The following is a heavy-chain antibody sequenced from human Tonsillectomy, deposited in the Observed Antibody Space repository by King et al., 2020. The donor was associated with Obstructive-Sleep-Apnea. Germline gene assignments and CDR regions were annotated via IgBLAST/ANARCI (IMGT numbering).Heavy chain of an antibody. J-gene: IGHJ4*02. V-gene: IGHV3-30*04. CDR1: GFTFSSYA. D-gene: IGHD4-17*01. CDR2: ISYDGSNK. CDR3: AGDMTTVTTAAGATFDY. Sequence: VQLVESGGGVVQPGRSLRLSCAASGFTFSSYAMHWVRQAPGKGLEWVAVISYDGSNKYYADSVKGRFTISRDNSKNTLYLQMNSLRAEDTAVYYCAGDMTTVTTAAGATFDYWGQGTLVTVSS.